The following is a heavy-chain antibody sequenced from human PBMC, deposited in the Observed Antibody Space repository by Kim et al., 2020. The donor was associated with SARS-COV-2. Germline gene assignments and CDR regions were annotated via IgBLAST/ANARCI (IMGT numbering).Heavy chain of an antibody. V-gene: IGHV3-23*01. CDR1: GFTFIAHD. D-gene: IGHD1-20*01. CDR2: ISGGGDST. CDR3: VKVNWNDAGHY. Sequence: GGSLRLSCAASGFTFIAHDINWVRQAPGKGLEWVSGISGGGDSTFSAESVKGRFTVSGDSSKNTMYLQMNSLRVEDTAVYYWVKVNWNDAGHYWVQGTLV. J-gene: IGHJ4*02.